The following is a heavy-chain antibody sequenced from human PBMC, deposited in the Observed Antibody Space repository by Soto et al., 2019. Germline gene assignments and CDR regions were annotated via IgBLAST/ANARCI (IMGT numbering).Heavy chain of an antibody. CDR2: IIPIFGTA. V-gene: IGHV1-69*13. D-gene: IGHD6-6*01. Sequence: GASVKVSCKASGGTFSSYAISWVRQAPGQGLEWMGGIIPIFGTANYAQKFQGRVTITADESTSTAYMELSSLRSEDTAVYYCARDEGIAARHWFDPWGQGTLVTVSS. CDR1: GGTFSSYA. J-gene: IGHJ5*02. CDR3: ARDEGIAARHWFDP.